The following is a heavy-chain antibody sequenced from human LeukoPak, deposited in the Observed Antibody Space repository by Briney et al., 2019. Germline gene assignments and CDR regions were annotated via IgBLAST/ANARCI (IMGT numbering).Heavy chain of an antibody. J-gene: IGHJ4*02. V-gene: IGHV3-21*01. CDR1: GFTFSSYS. D-gene: IGHD3-3*01. Sequence: GGSLRLSCAASGFTFSSYSMNWVRQAPGKGLEWVSSISSSSSYIYYADSVKGRFTISRDNAKNSLYLQMNSLRAEDTAVYYCARRGIYDFWSGPFDYWGQGTLVTVSS. CDR3: ARRGIYDFWSGPFDY. CDR2: ISSSSSYI.